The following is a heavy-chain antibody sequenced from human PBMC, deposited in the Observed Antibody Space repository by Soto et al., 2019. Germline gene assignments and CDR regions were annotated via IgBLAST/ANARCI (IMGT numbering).Heavy chain of an antibody. Sequence: SETLSLTCTVSGGSISSGGYYWSWIRQHPGKGLEGIGYIYYSGSTYYNPSLKSRVTISVDTSKNQFSLKLSSVTAADTAVYYCARDGDGYCTNGVCSPNDYWGQGTLVTVSS. D-gene: IGHD2-8*01. V-gene: IGHV4-31*03. CDR1: GGSISSGGYY. J-gene: IGHJ4*02. CDR2: IYYSGST. CDR3: ARDGDGYCTNGVCSPNDY.